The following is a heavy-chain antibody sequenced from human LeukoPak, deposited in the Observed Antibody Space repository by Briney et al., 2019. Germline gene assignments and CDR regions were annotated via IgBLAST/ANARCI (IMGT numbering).Heavy chain of an antibody. CDR3: AREKDFSLWDAAVDY. D-gene: IGHD3-3*01. Sequence: PSETLSLTCTVSGGSINSNYWSWIRQPAGKGLEWIGRIYTSGSTNYNPSLKSRVTMSVDTSKNQFSLKLSSVTAADTAVYYCAREKDFSLWDAAVDYWGQGILVSVSS. CDR1: GGSINSNY. J-gene: IGHJ4*02. CDR2: IYTSGST. V-gene: IGHV4-4*07.